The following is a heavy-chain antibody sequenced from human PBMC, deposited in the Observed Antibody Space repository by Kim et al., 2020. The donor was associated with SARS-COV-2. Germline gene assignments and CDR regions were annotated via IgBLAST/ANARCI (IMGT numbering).Heavy chain of an antibody. J-gene: IGHJ4*02. V-gene: IGHV3-30*01. Sequence: YADSVKGRLTISRDNSKNTLFLKMNSLRAEDTAVYFCASSYSTSWYVAYYWGQGTLVTVSS. D-gene: IGHD6-13*01. CDR3: ASSYSTSWYVAYY.